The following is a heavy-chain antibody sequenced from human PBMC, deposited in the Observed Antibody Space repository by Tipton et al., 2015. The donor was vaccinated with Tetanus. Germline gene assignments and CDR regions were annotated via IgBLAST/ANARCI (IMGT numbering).Heavy chain of an antibody. V-gene: IGHV3-7*01. CDR1: GFTFSNYW. J-gene: IGHJ4*02. Sequence: SLRLSCAASGFTFSNYWMNWVRQAPGRGLEWVASIKQDGSDKNYVDSVKGRFTISRDNAKNSLYLQMSSPRAEDTAVYYCARDASRYTYGSNYFDYWGQGTLVTVSS. D-gene: IGHD5-18*01. CDR3: ARDASRYTYGSNYFDY. CDR2: IKQDGSDK.